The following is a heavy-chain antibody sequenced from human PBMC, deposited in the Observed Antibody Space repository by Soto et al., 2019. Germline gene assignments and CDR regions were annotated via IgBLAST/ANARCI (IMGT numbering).Heavy chain of an antibody. Sequence: SVKASCKASGGTFSSYAISWVRQAPGQVLEGMGGISPIFRTANYAQKFQGRVTITADESTSTAYMELSSLRSEDTAVYYCARDPYSGSYYYYYGMDVWGQGTTVTVSS. J-gene: IGHJ6*02. CDR3: ARDPYSGSYYYYYGMDV. V-gene: IGHV1-69*13. D-gene: IGHD1-26*01. CDR1: GGTFSSYA. CDR2: ISPIFRTA.